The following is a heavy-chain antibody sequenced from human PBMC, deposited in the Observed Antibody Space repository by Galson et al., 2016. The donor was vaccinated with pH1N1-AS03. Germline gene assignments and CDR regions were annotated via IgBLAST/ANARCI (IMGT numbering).Heavy chain of an antibody. D-gene: IGHD3-9*01. V-gene: IGHV3-11*01. CDR1: GFTFGDYY. CDR3: ARGWYDIWTGCLVDPFDY. CDR2: ITSSGGSGSTI. J-gene: IGHJ4*02. Sequence: SLRLSCAASGFTFGDYYMSWIRQAPGKGLEWISCITSSGGSGSTIYYADSVKGRFTISRDNAKNSLYLQMNSLSADDTAVYFCARGWYDIWTGCLVDPFDYWGQGALVTGSS.